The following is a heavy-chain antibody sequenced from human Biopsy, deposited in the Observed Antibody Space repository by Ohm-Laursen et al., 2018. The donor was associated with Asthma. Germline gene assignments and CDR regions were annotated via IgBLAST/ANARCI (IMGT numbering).Heavy chain of an antibody. D-gene: IGHD3-9*01. Sequence: ASVKASCQASGYNFISFAIHWARQAPGQRLEWMGWVNTGNGDTKYSQKFQGRVTITRDTSASTAYMELRSLRSEDTATYYCARTYYDFLTGQVKDVFGVWGQGTMVTVSS. CDR1: GYNFISFA. CDR3: ARTYYDFLTGQVKDVFGV. CDR2: VNTGNGDT. V-gene: IGHV1-3*04. J-gene: IGHJ3*01.